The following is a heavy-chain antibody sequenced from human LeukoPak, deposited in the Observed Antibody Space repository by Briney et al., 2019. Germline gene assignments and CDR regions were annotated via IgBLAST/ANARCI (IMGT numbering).Heavy chain of an antibody. V-gene: IGHV3-23*01. J-gene: IGHJ4*02. D-gene: IGHD3-22*01. CDR3: AKDREPTYYYDSSGYYLFDY. CDR1: GFTFSSYA. CDR2: ISGSGGST. Sequence: GGSLRLSCAASGFTFSSYAMSWVRQAPGQGLEWVSAISGSGGSTYYADSVKGRFTISRDNSKNTLYLQMNSLRAEDTAVYYCAKDREPTYYYDSSGYYLFDYWGQGTLVTVSS.